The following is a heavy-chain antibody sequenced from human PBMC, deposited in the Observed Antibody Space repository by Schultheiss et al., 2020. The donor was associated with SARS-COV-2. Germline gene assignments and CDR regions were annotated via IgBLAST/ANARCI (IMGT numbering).Heavy chain of an antibody. CDR2: MYYTDNT. Sequence: SETLSLTCAVYGGSFSGYYWSWIRQPPGKGLEWIGSMYYTDNTYYSPPLKSRVSISVDTSKNQFSLKLGSVTAADTAVYYCARDGGNYYYYGMDVWGQGTTVTVSS. J-gene: IGHJ6*02. CDR3: ARDGGNYYYYGMDV. V-gene: IGHV4-34*09. D-gene: IGHD3-16*01. CDR1: GGSFSGYY.